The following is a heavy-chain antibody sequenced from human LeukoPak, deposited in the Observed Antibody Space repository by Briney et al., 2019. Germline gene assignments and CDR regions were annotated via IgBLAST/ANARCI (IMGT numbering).Heavy chain of an antibody. V-gene: IGHV3-30*02. D-gene: IGHD1-26*01. CDR3: AREIIAATLDG. CDR2: IRYDGSDK. Sequence: GGSLRLSCAASGFTFSYYGIHWVRQAPGKGLVWVAFIRYDGSDKYYADSVKGRFTISRDNARNSLFLQMNSLTAEDTAVYYCAREIIAATLDGWGQGTLVIVSS. J-gene: IGHJ4*02. CDR1: GFTFSYYG.